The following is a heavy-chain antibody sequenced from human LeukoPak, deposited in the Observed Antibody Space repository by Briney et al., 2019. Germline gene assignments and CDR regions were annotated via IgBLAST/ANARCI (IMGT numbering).Heavy chain of an antibody. CDR3: AGRGHRYSRD. CDR2: IYDSGMT. V-gene: IGHV4-4*09. Sequence: PSETLSLTCTVSGDSVSSGYWNWFRQPPGKGLEWIGYIYDSGMTVYSPSLKNRLTISLDTSNNQFSLKLSSVTAADTAVYYCAGRGHRYSRDWGQGILVTVSS. D-gene: IGHD2-15*01. CDR1: GDSVSSGY. J-gene: IGHJ1*01.